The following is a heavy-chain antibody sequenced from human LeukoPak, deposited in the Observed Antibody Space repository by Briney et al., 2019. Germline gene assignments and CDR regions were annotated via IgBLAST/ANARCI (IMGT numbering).Heavy chain of an antibody. CDR2: MYYSGST. V-gene: IGHV4-59*01. Sequence: SGTLSLTCTVSGGSISSYYWSWIRQPPGKGLEWIGYMYYSGSTNYNPSLRSRVTISVDTSKNQFSLKLSSVTAADTAVYYCARTERSTMVRGVSNNWFDPWGQGTLVTVSS. CDR3: ARTERSTMVRGVSNNWFDP. CDR1: GGSISSYY. J-gene: IGHJ5*02. D-gene: IGHD3-10*01.